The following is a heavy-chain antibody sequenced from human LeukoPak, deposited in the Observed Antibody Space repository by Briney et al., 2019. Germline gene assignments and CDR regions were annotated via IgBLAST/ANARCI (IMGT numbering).Heavy chain of an antibody. Sequence: GGSLRLSCAASGFTFSDYYMSWIRQAPGKGLEWVSYISSSGSTIYYADSVKGRFTISRDNAKNSLYLQMNSLRAEDTAVYYCARSWKLATATPPGKVWGQGTLVTVSS. J-gene: IGHJ4*02. V-gene: IGHV3-11*01. CDR1: GFTFSDYY. D-gene: IGHD6-13*01. CDR2: ISSSGSTI. CDR3: ARSWKLATATPPGKV.